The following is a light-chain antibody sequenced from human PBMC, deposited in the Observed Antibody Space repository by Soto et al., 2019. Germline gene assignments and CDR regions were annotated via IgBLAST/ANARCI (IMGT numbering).Light chain of an antibody. Sequence: DIPMTQSPSSVSASVGHRVTITCRASQSINTWLAWYQKKPGKAPELLIYEASSLHSGVSSRFSGSGSGTGFTLSISSLQPEDFAVYYCQQANSFPLAFGGGTKVELQ. CDR1: QSINTW. J-gene: IGKJ4*01. CDR2: EAS. CDR3: QQANSFPLA. V-gene: IGKV1-12*01.